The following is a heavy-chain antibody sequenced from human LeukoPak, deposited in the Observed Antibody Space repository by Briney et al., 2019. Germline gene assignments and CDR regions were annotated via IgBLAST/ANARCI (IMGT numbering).Heavy chain of an antibody. Sequence: SETLSLTCTVSGGSISNYYWIWIRQPPGKGLEWIGYIYYSGSTNYNPSLKSRVTISVDTSNNQFSLKLSSVTAADTAVYYCARGNYCSGTSCYYFDYWGQGTLVTVSS. CDR3: ARGNYCSGTSCYYFDY. J-gene: IGHJ4*02. CDR1: GGSISNYY. V-gene: IGHV4-59*01. CDR2: IYYSGST. D-gene: IGHD2-2*01.